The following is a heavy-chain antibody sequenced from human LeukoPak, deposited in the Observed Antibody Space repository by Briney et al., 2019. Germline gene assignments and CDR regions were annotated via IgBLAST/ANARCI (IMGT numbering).Heavy chain of an antibody. CDR2: IYPDDSDT. CDR1: GYRFNAYW. Sequence: ECLKISCKGSGYRFNAYWIAWVRQMPGKGLEWMGIIYPDDSDTRYSPSFQGQVTISADKSVRTAYLQWSSLKASDTAMYYCARPNITSYYDSRGYDAFDVWGQGTMVTVSS. CDR3: ARPNITSYYDSRGYDAFDV. V-gene: IGHV5-51*01. D-gene: IGHD3-22*01. J-gene: IGHJ3*01.